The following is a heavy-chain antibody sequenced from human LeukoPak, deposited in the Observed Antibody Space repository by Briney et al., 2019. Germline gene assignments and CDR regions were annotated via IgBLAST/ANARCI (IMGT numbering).Heavy chain of an antibody. CDR1: GFSFSSYW. J-gene: IGHJ5*02. CDR3: ARDNGYSSSSEVGP. Sequence: GGSLRLSCAASGFSFSSYWMSWVRQAPGKGLEGVSSISSSSSYIYCADSVKGRFTISRDNAKNSLYLQMNSLRAEDTAVYYCARDNGYSSSSEVGPWGQGTLVTVSS. CDR2: ISSSSSYI. D-gene: IGHD6-6*01. V-gene: IGHV3-21*01.